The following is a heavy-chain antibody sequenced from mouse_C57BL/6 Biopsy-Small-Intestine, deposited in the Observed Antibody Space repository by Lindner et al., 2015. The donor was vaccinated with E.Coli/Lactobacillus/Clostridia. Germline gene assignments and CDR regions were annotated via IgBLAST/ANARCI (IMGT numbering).Heavy chain of an antibody. V-gene: IGHV1-9*01. CDR2: ILPGSGNT. CDR3: ARYTNWDEAMDY. D-gene: IGHD4-1*02. Sequence: VQLQESGAELMKPGASVKLSCKATGYTFTGYWTEWVKQRPGHGLEWIGEILPGSGNTNYNEKFKGKATFTADTSSNTAYMQLSSLTIEDSAIYFCARYTNWDEAMDYWGQGTSVTVSS. CDR1: GYTFTGYW. J-gene: IGHJ4*01.